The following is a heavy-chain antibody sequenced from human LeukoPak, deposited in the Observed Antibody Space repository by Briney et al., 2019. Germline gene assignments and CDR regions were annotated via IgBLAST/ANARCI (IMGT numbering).Heavy chain of an antibody. D-gene: IGHD3-22*01. CDR3: ARDYYDSSGGDYFDY. Sequence: ASVKVSCKASGYTFTSYGTSWVRQAPGQGLEWMGWISAYNGNTNYAQKLQGRVTMTTDTSTSTAYMELRSLRSDDTAVYYCARDYYDSSGGDYFDYWGQGTLVTVSS. CDR2: ISAYNGNT. V-gene: IGHV1-18*01. J-gene: IGHJ4*02. CDR1: GYTFTSYG.